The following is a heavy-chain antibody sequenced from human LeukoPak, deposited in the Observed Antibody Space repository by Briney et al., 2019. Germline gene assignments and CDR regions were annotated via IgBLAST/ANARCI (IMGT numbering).Heavy chain of an antibody. V-gene: IGHV3-66*02. D-gene: IGHD3-22*01. CDR1: GFTVSSNY. CDR3: AREAYNSFDY. J-gene: IGHJ4*02. Sequence: GGSLRLSCAASGFTVSSNYMSWVRQAPGKGLEWVSVIYSGGSTYYADSVKGRFTISRDNSENTLYLQMNSLRAEDTAVYYCAREAYNSFDYWGQGTLVTVSS. CDR2: IYSGGST.